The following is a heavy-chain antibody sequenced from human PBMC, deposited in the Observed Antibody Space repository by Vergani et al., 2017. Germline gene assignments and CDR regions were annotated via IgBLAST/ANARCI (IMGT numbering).Heavy chain of an antibody. Sequence: EVQLVESGGGLVKPGGSLRLSCAASGFTFSDFSMSWVRQAPGKGLEWVAFIGSSGPYINYADSVKGRFIISRDNTNNSLFLQLRSLRAEDAAVYYCARDXTSGGCPDNYGMDVWGQGATVTVSS. V-gene: IGHV3-21*06. D-gene: IGHD5-12*01. CDR2: IGSSGPYI. CDR1: GFTFSDFS. CDR3: ARDXTSGGCPDNYGMDV. J-gene: IGHJ6*02.